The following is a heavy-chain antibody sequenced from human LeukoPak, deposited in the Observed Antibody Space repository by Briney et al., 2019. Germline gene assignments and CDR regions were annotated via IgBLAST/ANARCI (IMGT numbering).Heavy chain of an antibody. CDR1: GFTFSSHG. Sequence: GGSLRLSCAASGFTFSSHGMHWVRQAPGKGLEWVAVIWYDGSNKYYADSVKGRFTISRDNSKNTLYLQMNSLRAEDTAVYYCARDNTFYYYGSGSYYNAPVFDYWGQGTLVTVSS. CDR3: ARDNTFYYYGSGSYYNAPVFDY. D-gene: IGHD3-10*01. V-gene: IGHV3-33*01. CDR2: IWYDGSNK. J-gene: IGHJ4*02.